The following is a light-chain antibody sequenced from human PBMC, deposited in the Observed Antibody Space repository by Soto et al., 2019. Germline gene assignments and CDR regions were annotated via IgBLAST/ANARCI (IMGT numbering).Light chain of an antibody. V-gene: IGKV1-9*01. CDR3: QQLNSYPFS. Sequence: DIQLTQSPSFLSASVGDRVTITCRASQGLSSDLAWYQQKPGKAPKLLIYAASTLQSGVPSRFSGSGSGTEFTLTISSLQPEYFATYYCQQLNSYPFSFGQGTRLEIK. CDR2: AAS. J-gene: IGKJ5*01. CDR1: QGLSSD.